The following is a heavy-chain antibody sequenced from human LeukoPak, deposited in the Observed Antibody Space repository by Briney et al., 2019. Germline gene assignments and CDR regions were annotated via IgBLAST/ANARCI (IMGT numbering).Heavy chain of an antibody. Sequence: SETLSLTCTVSGGSISSSSYYWGWIRQPPGRGLEWLGSIYYSGSTYYNPSRKCRVTIPVDTSKHQVHPKLSSVTAADTAVYYCARSHDSYGSGDDYWGEGALVTVSS. CDR3: ARSHDSYGSGDDY. J-gene: IGHJ4*02. V-gene: IGHV4-39*01. CDR2: IYYSGST. D-gene: IGHD5-18*01. CDR1: GGSISSSSYY.